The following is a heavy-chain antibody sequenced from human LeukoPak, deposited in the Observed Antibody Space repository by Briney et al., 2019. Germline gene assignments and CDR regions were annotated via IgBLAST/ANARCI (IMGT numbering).Heavy chain of an antibody. V-gene: IGHV3-21*01. CDR3: ATYPGVILEPADVRNL. CDR1: GFTVSSNY. Sequence: GGSLRLSCAASGFTVSSNYMSWVRQAPGKGLEWVSSISDSSSFIYYADSVRGRFTVSRDNAKKSAYLQMNSLRPEDTALYYCATYPGVILEPADVRNLWGQGTLVTVSS. J-gene: IGHJ5*02. CDR2: ISDSSSFI. D-gene: IGHD2-2*01.